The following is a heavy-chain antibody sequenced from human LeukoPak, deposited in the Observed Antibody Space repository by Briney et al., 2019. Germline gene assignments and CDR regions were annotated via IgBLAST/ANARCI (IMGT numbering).Heavy chain of an antibody. D-gene: IGHD6-19*01. CDR2: ISSSSSYI. V-gene: IGHV3-21*04. Sequence: RGSLRLSCAASGFTFSSYSMNWVRQAPGNGLEWRSSISSSSSYIYYADSVKGRFTISRDNAKNSLYLQMNSLRAEDTAVYYCARDISSGWYSDLDYWGQGTLVTVSS. CDR1: GFTFSSYS. CDR3: ARDISSGWYSDLDY. J-gene: IGHJ4*02.